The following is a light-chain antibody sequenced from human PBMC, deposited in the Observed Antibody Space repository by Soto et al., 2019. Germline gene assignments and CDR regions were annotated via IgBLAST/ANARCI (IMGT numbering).Light chain of an antibody. Sequence: EIVMTQSPATLSVSPGERATLSCRASQSASSNLAWYQQKPGQAPRLLIYGPSSRAIGIPHRFSGSGSGTDFTLTISRLEPEDFAVYYCQHYGSSPFTFGGGTKVDIK. CDR1: QSASSN. CDR2: GPS. CDR3: QHYGSSPFT. J-gene: IGKJ4*01. V-gene: IGKV3-20*01.